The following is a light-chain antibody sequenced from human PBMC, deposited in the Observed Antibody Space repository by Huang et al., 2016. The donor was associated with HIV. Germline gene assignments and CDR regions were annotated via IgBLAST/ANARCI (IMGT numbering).Light chain of an antibody. CDR3: MQSTHLRT. CDR1: QSLLHSDGKTY. V-gene: IGKV2-29*02. J-gene: IGKJ2*02. Sequence: IVMTQTPLSLSVTPGQPATISCKSNQSLLHSDGKTYVYWYLQRPCQSPQLLIYDVSSRFSGVPDRFMGSGSGTDFTLKISRVEAGDVGIYYCMQSTHLRTFGQGTKLEIK. CDR2: DVS.